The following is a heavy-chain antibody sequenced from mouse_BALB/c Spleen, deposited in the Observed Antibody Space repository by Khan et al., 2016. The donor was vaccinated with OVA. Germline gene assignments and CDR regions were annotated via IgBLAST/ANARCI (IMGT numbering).Heavy chain of an antibody. CDR3: ERRTTGYTMES. CDR2: INPRSGYT. CDR1: GYTFTSNT. D-gene: IGHD2-14*01. J-gene: IGHJ4*01. Sequence: QVQLKESGAELARPGASMRMSCKASGYTFTSNTMHWIKQRPGQGLEWIGYINPRSGYTNYNQNFKDKATLTADKSSSTAYMQLSSLTSEDSAVYYCERRTTGYTMESWGQGASVTVSS. V-gene: IGHV1-4*01.